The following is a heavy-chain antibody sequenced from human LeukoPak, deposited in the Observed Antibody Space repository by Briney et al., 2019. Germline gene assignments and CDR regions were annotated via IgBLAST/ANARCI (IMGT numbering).Heavy chain of an antibody. V-gene: IGHV5-51*01. Sequence: GESLKISCKGPGYSFTSFWTGWVRQMPGQGLEWMGIIYPVDSDTRYSPSLQGQVTISADKAISTAYLQWSSLKASDTAMYYCARSSSGWPSFDYWGQGTLVTVSS. J-gene: IGHJ4*02. CDR1: GYSFTSFW. CDR3: ARSSSGWPSFDY. CDR2: IYPVDSDT. D-gene: IGHD6-19*01.